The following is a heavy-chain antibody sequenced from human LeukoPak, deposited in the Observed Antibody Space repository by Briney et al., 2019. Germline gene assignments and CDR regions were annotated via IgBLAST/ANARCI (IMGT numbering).Heavy chain of an antibody. J-gene: IGHJ6*02. CDR2: ISYDGSNK. V-gene: IGHV3-30-3*01. CDR3: ARDRALTYYYYGMDV. Sequence: PGRSLRLSCAASGFTFSSYAMHWVRQAPGKGLEWVAAISYDGSNKYYADSVKGRFTISRDNSKNTLYLQMNSLRAEDTAVYYCARDRALTYYYYGMDVWGQGTTVTVSS. CDR1: GFTFSSYA.